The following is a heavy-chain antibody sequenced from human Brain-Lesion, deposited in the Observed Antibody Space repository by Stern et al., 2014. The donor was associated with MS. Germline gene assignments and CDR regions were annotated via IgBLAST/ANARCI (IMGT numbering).Heavy chain of an antibody. Sequence: VQLEASGPGLVKPSETLSLPCTVSGGSVSRASYYWPWIRQPPGTGLVWIAYLDLIGPTKSNRSRKSRVTISGDTSRNQFSRNRRVVTAADTAVYYCARDGYQLLGGYYYYLGMDVCGQGATVAVSS. CDR2: LDLIGPT. CDR1: GGSVSRASYY. J-gene: IGHJ6*02. CDR3: ARDGYQLLGGYYYYLGMDV. V-gene: IGHV4-61*01. D-gene: IGHD2-2*01.